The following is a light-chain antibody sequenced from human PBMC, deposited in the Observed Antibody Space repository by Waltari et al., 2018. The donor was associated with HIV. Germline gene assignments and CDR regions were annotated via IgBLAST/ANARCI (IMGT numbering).Light chain of an antibody. V-gene: IGLV2-8*01. CDR2: EVS. Sequence: ALTQPPPPSGSPGRPAPPSRTEPGSELVGNPISSWYQQYPGKAPKLMIYEVSKRPSGVPDRFSGSKSANTASLTVSGLQAEDEADYYCSSYGGSANLLFGGGTKLTVL. CDR3: SSYGGSANLL. J-gene: IGLJ2*01. CDR1: GSELVGNPI.